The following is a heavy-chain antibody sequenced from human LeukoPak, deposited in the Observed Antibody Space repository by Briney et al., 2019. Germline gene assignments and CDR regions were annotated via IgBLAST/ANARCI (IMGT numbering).Heavy chain of an antibody. CDR2: ISGSGGST. CDR1: GFTFSSYA. V-gene: IGHV3-23*01. CDR3: AKDQGIAAAGIFDY. J-gene: IGHJ4*02. D-gene: IGHD6-13*01. Sequence: PGGSLRLSCAAPGFTFSSYAMSWVRQAPGKGLEWVPAISGSGGSTYYADSVKGRFTISRDNSKNTLYLQMNSLRAEDTAVYYCAKDQGIAAAGIFDYWGQGTLVTVSS.